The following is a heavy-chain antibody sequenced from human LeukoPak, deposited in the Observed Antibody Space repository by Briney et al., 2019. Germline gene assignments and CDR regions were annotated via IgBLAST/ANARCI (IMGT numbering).Heavy chain of an antibody. CDR1: GGTFSSYA. CDR3: ARDLTTVEDY. Sequence: GASVKVSCKASGGTFSSYAISWVRQAPGQGLEWMGRINPNSGGTNYAQKFQGRVTMTRDTSISTAYMELSRLRSDDTAVYYCARDLTTVEDYWGQGTLVTVSS. CDR2: INPNSGGT. D-gene: IGHD4-23*01. J-gene: IGHJ4*02. V-gene: IGHV1-2*06.